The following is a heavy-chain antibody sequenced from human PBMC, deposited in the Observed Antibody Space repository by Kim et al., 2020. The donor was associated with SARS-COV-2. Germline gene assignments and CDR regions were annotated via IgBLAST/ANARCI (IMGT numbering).Heavy chain of an antibody. CDR3: ARSPCWGSGSSPYDP. D-gene: IGHD3-10*01. V-gene: IGHV3-11*01. J-gene: IGHJ5*02. Sequence: KGRYNISRDNAKNSLYLPMDSLRAEDTAVYYCARSPCWGSGSSPYDPWGQGTLVTVSS.